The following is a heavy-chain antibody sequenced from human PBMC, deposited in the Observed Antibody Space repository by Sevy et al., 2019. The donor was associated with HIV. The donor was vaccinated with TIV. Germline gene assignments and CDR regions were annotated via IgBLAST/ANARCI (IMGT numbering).Heavy chain of an antibody. J-gene: IGHJ3*02. CDR1: GGSISSSSYY. V-gene: IGHV4-39*01. CDR2: IYYSGST. D-gene: IGHD3-10*01. Sequence: SETLSLTCTVSGGSISSSSYYWGWIRQPPGKGLEWIGSIYYSGSTYYNPSLRSRVTISVDTSKNQFSLKLSSVTAADTAVYYCARRLGAARALDIWGQGTMVTVSS. CDR3: ARRLGAARALDI.